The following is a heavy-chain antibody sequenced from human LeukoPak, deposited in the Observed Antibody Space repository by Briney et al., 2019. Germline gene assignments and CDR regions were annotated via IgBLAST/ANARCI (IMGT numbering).Heavy chain of an antibody. V-gene: IGHV1-2*02. CDR2: INPNSGGT. CDR1: GYTFTGYY. D-gene: IGHD3-10*01. Sequence: EASVKVSCKASGYTFTGYYMHWVRQAPGQGLEWMGWINPNSGGTNYAQKFQGRVTMTRDTSISTAYMELSRLRSGDTAVYYCARDRVYYYGSGAKDYWGQGTLVTVSS. J-gene: IGHJ4*02. CDR3: ARDRVYYYGSGAKDY.